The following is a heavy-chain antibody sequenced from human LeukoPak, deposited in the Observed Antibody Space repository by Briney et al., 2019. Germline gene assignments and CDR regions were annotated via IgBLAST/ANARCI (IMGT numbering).Heavy chain of an antibody. D-gene: IGHD3-16*02. V-gene: IGHV1-8*01. CDR3: ARVYYDYVWGSYRYPYYYYMDV. CDR2: MNPNSGNT. CDR1: GYTFTSYD. Sequence: ASVKVSCKASGYTFTSYDINWVRQAPGQGLEWMGWMNPNSGNTGYVQKFQGRVTMTRNTSISTAYMELSSLRSEDTAVYYCARVYYDYVWGSYRYPYYYYMDVWGKGTTVTISS. J-gene: IGHJ6*03.